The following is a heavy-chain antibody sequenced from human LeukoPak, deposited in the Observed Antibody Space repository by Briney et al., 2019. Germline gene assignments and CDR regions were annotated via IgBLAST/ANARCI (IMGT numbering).Heavy chain of an antibody. CDR3: ARALTIFGVVIGFDC. V-gene: IGHV3-30*02. CDR2: IRYDGSNK. J-gene: IGHJ4*02. D-gene: IGHD3-3*01. CDR1: GFTFSSYG. Sequence: GGSLRLSCAASGFTFSSYGMHWVRQAPGKGLEWVAFIRYDGSNKYYADSVKGRFTISRDNSKNTLYLQMNSLRAEDTAVYYCARALTIFGVVIGFDCWGQGTLVTVSS.